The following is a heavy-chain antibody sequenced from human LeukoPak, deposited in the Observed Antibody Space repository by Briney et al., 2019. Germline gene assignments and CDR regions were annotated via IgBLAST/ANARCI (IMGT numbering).Heavy chain of an antibody. D-gene: IGHD6-13*01. J-gene: IGHJ4*02. CDR2: ISWNSGSI. CDR3: AKDSFLYSSSWYYFDY. V-gene: IGHV3-9*01. Sequence: PGGSLRLSCAASGFTFGDYAMHWVRQAPGKGLEWVSGISWNSGSIGYADSVKGRFTISSDNAKNSLYLQMNSLRAEDTALYYCAKDSFLYSSSWYYFDYWGQGTLVTVSS. CDR1: GFTFGDYA.